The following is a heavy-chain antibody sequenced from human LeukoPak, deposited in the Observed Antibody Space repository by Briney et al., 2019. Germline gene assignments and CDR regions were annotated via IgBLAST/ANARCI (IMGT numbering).Heavy chain of an antibody. D-gene: IGHD6-19*01. J-gene: IGHJ4*02. Sequence: ASVKVSCKASGYTFTSYGISWVRQAPGQGLEWMGWISAYNGNTNYAQKLQGRVTMTTDTSTNTPYMELRSLRSDDTAVYYCARDPSRGPTGYWGQGTLVTVSS. CDR2: ISAYNGNT. V-gene: IGHV1-18*01. CDR1: GYTFTSYG. CDR3: ARDPSRGPTGY.